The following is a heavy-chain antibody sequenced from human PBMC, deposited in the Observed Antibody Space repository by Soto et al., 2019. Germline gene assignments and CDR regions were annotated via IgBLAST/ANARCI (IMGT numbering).Heavy chain of an antibody. Sequence: ASVKVSCKASGYTFTSYAMHWVRQAPGQRLEWMGWINAGNGNTKYSQKFQGRVTITRDTSASTAHMELSSLRSEDTAVYYCARGGRGTAMVLGYWGQGTLVTVSS. V-gene: IGHV1-3*01. CDR3: ARGGRGTAMVLGY. CDR2: INAGNGNT. J-gene: IGHJ4*02. D-gene: IGHD5-18*01. CDR1: GYTFTSYA.